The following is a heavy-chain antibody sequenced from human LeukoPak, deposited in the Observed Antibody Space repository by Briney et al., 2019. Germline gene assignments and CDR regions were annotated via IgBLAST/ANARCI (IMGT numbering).Heavy chain of an antibody. Sequence: SETLSLTCGVSGYSISSGYQWAWIRQSPGRGLEWIGSIYHSGSAHYNPSLKSRVTISVETSKNQFSLNMYSVTAADTAVYYCARDPRWLTPDCTSTSCYENYFDPWGQGTLVTVSS. CDR1: GYSISSGYQ. J-gene: IGHJ5*02. D-gene: IGHD2-2*01. CDR3: ARDPRWLTPDCTSTSCYENYFDP. CDR2: IYHSGSA. V-gene: IGHV4-38-2*02.